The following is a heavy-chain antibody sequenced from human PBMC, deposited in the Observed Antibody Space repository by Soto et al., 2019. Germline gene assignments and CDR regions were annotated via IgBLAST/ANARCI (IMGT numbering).Heavy chain of an antibody. J-gene: IGHJ2*01. CDR2: ISWNSGSI. CDR1: GFTFDDYA. V-gene: IGHV3-9*01. D-gene: IGHD2-2*01. CDR3: AKDGRPDCSSTSCYGGGWYFDL. Sequence: GGSLRLSCAASGFTFDDYAMHWVRQAPGKGLEWVSGISWNSGSIGYADSVKGRFTISRDNAKNSLYLQMNSLRAEDTALYYCAKDGRPDCSSTSCYGGGWYFDLWGRGTLVTVSS.